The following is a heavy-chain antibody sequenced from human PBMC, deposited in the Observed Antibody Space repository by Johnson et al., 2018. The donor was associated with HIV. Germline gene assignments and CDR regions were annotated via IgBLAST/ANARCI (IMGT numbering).Heavy chain of an antibody. D-gene: IGHD1-26*01. CDR3: VTADRGSA. V-gene: IGHV3-7*05. J-gene: IGHJ3*01. CDR1: GFTLSNHW. Sequence: VQLVESGGGLVQPGGSLRLSCAASGFTLSNHWMSWVRQAPEKGLEYVANVNQDGSAKFYVDSVKGRFTISRDNAKNSLYLQMNSLRDEDTAVYYCVTADRGSAWGQGTTVTVSS. CDR2: VNQDGSAK.